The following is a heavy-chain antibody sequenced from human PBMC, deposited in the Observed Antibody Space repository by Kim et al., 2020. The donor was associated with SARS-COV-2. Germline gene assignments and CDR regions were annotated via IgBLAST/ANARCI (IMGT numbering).Heavy chain of an antibody. D-gene: IGHD4-17*01. J-gene: IGHJ6*02. Sequence: AQKFQGRVTMTRDTSTSTVYMYLSSLRSEDTAVYYCARGPTLTIYYYGMDVWGQGTTVIVSS. V-gene: IGHV1-46*01. CDR3: ARGPTLTIYYYGMDV.